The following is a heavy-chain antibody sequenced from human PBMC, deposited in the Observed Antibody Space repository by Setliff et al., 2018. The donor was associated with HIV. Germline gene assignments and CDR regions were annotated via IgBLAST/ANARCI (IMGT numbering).Heavy chain of an antibody. CDR3: ARVPVSSYYYYMDV. Sequence: ASVKVSCKASGYTFINYHITWVRQAPGQGLEWVGSISASSVNTNYTQGRVTMTTDISTSTAYMELRSLRSGDSAVYFCARVPVSSYYYYMDVWGKGTTVTVS. CDR1: GYTFINYH. CDR2: ISASSVNT. D-gene: IGHD6-13*01. J-gene: IGHJ6*03. V-gene: IGHV1-18*01.